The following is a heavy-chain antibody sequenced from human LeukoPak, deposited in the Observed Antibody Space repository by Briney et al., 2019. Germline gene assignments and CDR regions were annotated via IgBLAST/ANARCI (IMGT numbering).Heavy chain of an antibody. CDR3: ARGSKAIYYTLDY. J-gene: IGHJ4*02. D-gene: IGHD1-26*01. Sequence: SETLSLTCTVSGGSISSYYWNWTRQPAGGGLEWIGRIHSSGSTNYNPSLKSRITVSLDASRNQFSLQLTSVAAADTAVYYCARGSKAIYYTLDYWGQGTLVTVSS. V-gene: IGHV4-4*07. CDR1: GGSISSYY. CDR2: IHSSGST.